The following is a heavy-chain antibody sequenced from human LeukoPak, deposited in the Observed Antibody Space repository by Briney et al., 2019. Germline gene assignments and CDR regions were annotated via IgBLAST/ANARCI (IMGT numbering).Heavy chain of an antibody. CDR1: GYSFPSYW. Sequence: GESLKISCKGSGYSFPSYWIGWERQMPGKGLEWMAIIYPDDSDTRYSPSFQGQITISADKSIDTAYLQWNSLKASDSAMYYCARLGCSSTSCYDVWGKGTTVTVSS. V-gene: IGHV5-51*01. D-gene: IGHD2-2*01. CDR2: IYPDDSDT. J-gene: IGHJ6*04. CDR3: ARLGCSSTSCYDV.